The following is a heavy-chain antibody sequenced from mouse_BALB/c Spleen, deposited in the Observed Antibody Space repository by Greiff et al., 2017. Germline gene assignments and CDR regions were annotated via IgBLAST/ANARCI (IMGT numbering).Heavy chain of an antibody. CDR1: GYAFTNYL. Sequence: QVQLQQPGAELVRPGTSVKVSCKASGYAFTNYLIEWVKQRPGQGLEWIGVINPGSGGTNYNGKFKGKATLTADKSSSTAYMQLSSLTSEDSAVYFCARHGDFYYFDYWGQGTTLTVSS. CDR2: INPGSGGT. CDR3: ARHGDFYYFDY. V-gene: IGHV1-54*01. J-gene: IGHJ2*01.